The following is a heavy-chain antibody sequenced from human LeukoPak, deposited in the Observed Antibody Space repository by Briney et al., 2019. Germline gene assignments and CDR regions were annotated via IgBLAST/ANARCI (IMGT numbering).Heavy chain of an antibody. V-gene: IGHV1-24*01. CDR2: FDPEDGET. CDR3: ARYGSGSYYLIDY. J-gene: IGHJ4*02. D-gene: IGHD3-10*01. Sequence: ASVKVSCKVSGYTLTELSMHWVRQAPGKGLEWMGGFDPEDGETIYAQKFQGRVTMTRDTSISTAYMELSRLRSDDTAVYYCARYGSGSYYLIDYWGQGTLVTVSS. CDR1: GYTLTELS.